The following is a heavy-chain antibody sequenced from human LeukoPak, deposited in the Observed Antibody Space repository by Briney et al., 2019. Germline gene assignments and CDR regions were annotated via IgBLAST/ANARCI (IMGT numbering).Heavy chain of an antibody. D-gene: IGHD3-3*01. V-gene: IGHV3-23*01. CDR1: GFTFSSYA. Sequence: GGSLSLSCAASGFTFSSYAMSWVRQAPGKGLEWVSAISGSGGSTYYADSVKGRFTISRDNSKNTLYLQMNSLRAEDTAVYYCASTFGVVIGDYMDVWGKGTTVTVSS. CDR2: ISGSGGST. CDR3: ASTFGVVIGDYMDV. J-gene: IGHJ6*03.